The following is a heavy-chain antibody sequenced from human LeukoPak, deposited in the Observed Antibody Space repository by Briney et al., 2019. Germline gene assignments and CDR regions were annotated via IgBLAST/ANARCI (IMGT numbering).Heavy chain of an antibody. CDR2: VNREGTTS. Sequence: GGSLRLSCAASGFTFSTYWMHWVRQVQGKGLVWVSRVNREGTTSAYADSVKGRFTISRDNDKNTLYLQMNSLRVEDTAVYYCARDVDWILFDYWGQGTLVTVSS. D-gene: IGHD3-9*01. J-gene: IGHJ4*02. CDR1: GFTFSTYW. V-gene: IGHV3-74*01. CDR3: ARDVDWILFDY.